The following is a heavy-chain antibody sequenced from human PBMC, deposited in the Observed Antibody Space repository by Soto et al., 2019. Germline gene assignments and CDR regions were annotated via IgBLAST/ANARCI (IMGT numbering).Heavy chain of an antibody. CDR1: GFTFSNYA. Sequence: EVQVLESGGGLVQPGGSLRLSCAASGFTFSNYAMNWVRQAPGKGLEWVSGISGSGGSTYYADSVKGRFTISRDNSKNTLYLQMNSLRVEDTAVYYCAKGRASPTVTSRADCWGQGTLVTVSS. CDR2: ISGSGGST. D-gene: IGHD4-17*01. J-gene: IGHJ4*02. CDR3: AKGRASPTVTSRADC. V-gene: IGHV3-23*01.